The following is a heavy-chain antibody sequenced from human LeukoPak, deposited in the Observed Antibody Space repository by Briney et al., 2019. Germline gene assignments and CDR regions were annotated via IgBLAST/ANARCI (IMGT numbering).Heavy chain of an antibody. D-gene: IGHD2-2*01. CDR2: IRYDGSNK. J-gene: IGHJ4*02. V-gene: IGHV3-30*02. CDR3: ARELHYQLLSGGYFDY. CDR1: GFTFSSYG. Sequence: GGSLRLSCAASGFTFSSYGMHWVRQAPGKGLEWVAFIRYDGSNKYYADSVKGRFTISRDNSKNTLYLQMNSLRAEDTAVYYCARELHYQLLSGGYFDYWGQGTLVTVSS.